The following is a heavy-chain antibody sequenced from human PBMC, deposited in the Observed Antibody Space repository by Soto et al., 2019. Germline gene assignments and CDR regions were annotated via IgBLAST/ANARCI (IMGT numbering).Heavy chain of an antibody. Sequence: PGGSLRLSCAACGFTFSSYGMNWVRQAPGKGLEWVSYISSSSSTIYYADSVKGRFTISRDHAKNSLYLQMNSLRDEDTAVYYCARDHAQPGPSYYYGMEVWGQGTTVTVSS. V-gene: IGHV3-48*02. CDR1: GFTFSSYG. J-gene: IGHJ6*02. CDR3: ARDHAQPGPSYYYGMEV. D-gene: IGHD2-2*01. CDR2: ISSSSSTI.